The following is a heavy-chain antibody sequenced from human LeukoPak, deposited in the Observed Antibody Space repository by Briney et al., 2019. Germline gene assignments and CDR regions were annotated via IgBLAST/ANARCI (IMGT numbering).Heavy chain of an antibody. CDR3: ARESTSSSWSRTIDY. J-gene: IGHJ4*02. D-gene: IGHD6-13*01. CDR1: GFTFSSYS. V-gene: IGHV3-21*01. Sequence: GGSLRLSCAASGFTFSSYSMNWVRQAPGKGLEWVSSISSSSSYIYYADSVKGRFTISRDNAKNSLYLQMDSLRAEDTAVYYCARESTSSSWSRTIDYWGQGTLVTVSS. CDR2: ISSSSSYI.